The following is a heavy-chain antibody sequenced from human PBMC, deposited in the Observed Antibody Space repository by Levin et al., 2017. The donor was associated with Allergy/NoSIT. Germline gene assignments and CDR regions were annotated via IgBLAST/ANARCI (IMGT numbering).Heavy chain of an antibody. J-gene: IGHJ1*01. V-gene: IGHV1-3*01. CDR2: INAGNGNT. D-gene: IGHD3-3*01. CDR3: ASGIGVGVELILEFHY. Sequence: ASVKVSCKTSGYTFTNRAIHWVRQAPGQRLEWMGWINAGNGNTKYSQKFQDRLTITRDTSASTAYMELSSLRSEDTAVYYCASGIGVGVELILEFHYWGQGTLVTVSS. CDR1: GYTFTNRA.